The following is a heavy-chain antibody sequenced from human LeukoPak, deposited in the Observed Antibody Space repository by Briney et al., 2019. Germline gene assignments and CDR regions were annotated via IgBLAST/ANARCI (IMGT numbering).Heavy chain of an antibody. CDR3: AREGYDILTGPFYYYYYYGMDV. Sequence: SQTLSLTCAISGDSFSSNSAAWNWIRQSPSRGLEWLGRTYYRSKWYNDYAVSVKSRITINPDSSKNQFSLQLNSVTPEDTAVYYCAREGYDILTGPFYYYYYYGMDVWGKGTTVTVSS. J-gene: IGHJ6*04. CDR2: TYYRSKWYN. D-gene: IGHD3-9*01. V-gene: IGHV6-1*01. CDR1: GDSFSSNSAA.